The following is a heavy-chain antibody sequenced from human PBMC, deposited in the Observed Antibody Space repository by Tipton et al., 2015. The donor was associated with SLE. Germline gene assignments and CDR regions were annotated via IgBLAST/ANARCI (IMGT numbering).Heavy chain of an antibody. V-gene: IGHV4-39*07. CDR2: IHDSGSA. J-gene: IGHJ4*02. CDR1: GESISSGIQF. Sequence: TLSLTCTVYGESISSGIQFWGWIRQSLGKGLEWLGSIHDSGSASYNPSLKSRVTMSVDTSTNQFSVKLTSVTAADTAVYYCARVSSCWFYFDNWGPGTPVTVSS. CDR3: ARVSSCWFYFDN. D-gene: IGHD6-19*01.